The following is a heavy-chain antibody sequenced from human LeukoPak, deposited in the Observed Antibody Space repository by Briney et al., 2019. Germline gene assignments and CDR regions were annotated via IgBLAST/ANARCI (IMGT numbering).Heavy chain of an antibody. Sequence: PGGSLRLSCAASGFTFSSYWMSWVRQAPGKGLEWVANIKQDGSEKYYVDSVKGRFTISRDNAKNSLYLQMNSLRAEDTAVYYCARDRLYCSSTSCYWGYYYYGMDVWGQGTTVTVSS. V-gene: IGHV3-7*01. J-gene: IGHJ6*02. CDR2: IKQDGSEK. CDR3: ARDRLYCSSTSCYWGYYYYGMDV. D-gene: IGHD2-2*01. CDR1: GFTFSSYW.